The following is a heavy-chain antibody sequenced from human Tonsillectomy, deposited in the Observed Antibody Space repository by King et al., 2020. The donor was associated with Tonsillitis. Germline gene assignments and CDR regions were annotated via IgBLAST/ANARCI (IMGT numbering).Heavy chain of an antibody. CDR1: GFTFSNYA. CDR2: ISGSGGST. CDR3: AKPVPTVVTPLSPGFDY. D-gene: IGHD4-23*01. V-gene: IGHV3-23*04. Sequence: VQLVESGGGLVQPGGSLRLSCAASGFTFSNYAMTWVRQAPGKGLEWVSSISGSGGSTYYADSVKGRFTISRDNSKNTLYLQMNSLRAEDTAVYYCAKPVPTVVTPLSPGFDYWGQGTLVTVSS. J-gene: IGHJ4*02.